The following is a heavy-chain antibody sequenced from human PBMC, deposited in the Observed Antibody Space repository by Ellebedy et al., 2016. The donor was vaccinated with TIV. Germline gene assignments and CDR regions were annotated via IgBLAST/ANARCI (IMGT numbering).Heavy chain of an antibody. V-gene: IGHV1-3*01. CDR2: INAGNGNT. D-gene: IGHD2-21*02. Sequence: ASVKVSCKASGYTFTSYAMHWVRQAPGQRLEWMGWINAGNGNTKYSQKFQGRVTITRDTSASTAYMELSSLRSEDTAVYYCARADLAYCGGDCYSMGGYYYYYYGMDVWGQGTTVTVSS. J-gene: IGHJ6*02. CDR3: ARADLAYCGGDCYSMGGYYYYYYGMDV. CDR1: GYTFTSYA.